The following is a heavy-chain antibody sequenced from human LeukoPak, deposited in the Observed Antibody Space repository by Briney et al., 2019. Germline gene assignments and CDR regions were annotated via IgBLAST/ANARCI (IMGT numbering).Heavy chain of an antibody. D-gene: IGHD5-24*01. Sequence: PGGSLRLSCAASGFTFSRYDIHWVRQAAGKGLEWVSAIGSTGITYYPDSVKGRFTISRDDAKTSVYLEMNSLRAEDTAVYFCARDRRDASNFYFYGMDVWGQGTTVTVSS. V-gene: IGHV3-13*01. CDR1: GFTFSRYD. J-gene: IGHJ6*02. CDR2: IGSTGIT. CDR3: ARDRRDASNFYFYGMDV.